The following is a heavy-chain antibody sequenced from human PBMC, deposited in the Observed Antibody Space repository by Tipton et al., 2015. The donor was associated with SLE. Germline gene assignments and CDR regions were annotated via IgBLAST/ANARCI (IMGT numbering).Heavy chain of an antibody. Sequence: GLVKPSETLFLTCGVYGGSFTGYYWSWIRQSPGKGLELIGGINHSGRTNYNPSLKSRVTLSVDPSNDQFSLKMSSVAAADTAVYYCAVSGGHRNHYWGQGTLGTVSP. D-gene: IGHD2-15*01. V-gene: IGHV4-34*01. CDR2: INHSGRT. CDR1: GGSFTGYY. CDR3: AVSGGHRNHY. J-gene: IGHJ4*02.